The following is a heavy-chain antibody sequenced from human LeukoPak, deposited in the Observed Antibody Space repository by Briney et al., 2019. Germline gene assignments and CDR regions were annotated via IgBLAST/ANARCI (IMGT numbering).Heavy chain of an antibody. CDR3: AKGKSFTVAGLFDY. D-gene: IGHD6-19*01. J-gene: IGHJ4*02. CDR1: GFTFDDYA. Sequence: GRSLRLSCAASGFTFDDYAMHWVRQAPGKGLEWVPSISWNTGSIAYADSVKGRFTISRDNAKNSLYLQMNSLRAEDTALYYCAKGKSFTVAGLFDYWGQGTLVTVSS. V-gene: IGHV3-9*01. CDR2: ISWNTGSI.